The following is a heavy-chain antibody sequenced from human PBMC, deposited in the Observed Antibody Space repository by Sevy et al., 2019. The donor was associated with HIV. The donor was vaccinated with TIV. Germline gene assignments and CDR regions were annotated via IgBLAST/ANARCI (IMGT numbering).Heavy chain of an antibody. CDR2: IWYDGNNQ. J-gene: IGHJ4*02. D-gene: IGHD4-17*01. V-gene: IGHV3-33*01. CDR1: GFAFSDYG. CDR3: ARDPRIFGDYLLTYFDY. Sequence: QLGGSLRLSCVASGFAFSDYGMHWVRQAPGKGLEWVAVIWYDGNNQHYVDSVRGRFTISRDNSKNTLYLQLSSLRAEDTAVYYCARDPRIFGDYLLTYFDYWGQGVLVTVSS.